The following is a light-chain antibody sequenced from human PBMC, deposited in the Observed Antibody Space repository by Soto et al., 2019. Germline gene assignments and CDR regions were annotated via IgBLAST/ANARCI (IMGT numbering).Light chain of an antibody. CDR2: EVS. J-gene: IGLJ3*02. V-gene: IGLV2-14*01. CDR3: SSYTSSSTPRWV. CDR1: SSDVGGYNY. Sequence: QSALTQPASVSGAPGQSITISCTGTSSDVGGYNYVSWYQQHPGKAPKLMIYEVSNRPSGVSNRFSGSKSGNTASLTISGLQAEDEADYYCSSYTSSSTPRWVFGGGTTLTVL.